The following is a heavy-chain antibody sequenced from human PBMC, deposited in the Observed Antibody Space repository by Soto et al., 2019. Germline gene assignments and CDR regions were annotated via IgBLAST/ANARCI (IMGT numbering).Heavy chain of an antibody. CDR1: GGSISVYY. CDR2: IYDSGSP. D-gene: IGHD3-9*01. Sequence: SETLSLTCTISGGSISVYYWSWIRQSPGQGLEWIGYIYDSGSPYYNPSLKTRVTISADTSKNQISLKLTSATAADTAVYFCARGVGSSPPRYWGRGTLVTVSS. J-gene: IGHJ4*02. V-gene: IGHV4-59*01. CDR3: ARGVGSSPPRY.